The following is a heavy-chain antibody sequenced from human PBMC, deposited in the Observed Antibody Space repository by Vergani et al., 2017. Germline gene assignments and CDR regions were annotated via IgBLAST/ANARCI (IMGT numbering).Heavy chain of an antibody. CDR2: INTNTGNP. V-gene: IGHV7-4-1*02. CDR3: AGGSCSNTSCYAGWWFDP. J-gene: IGHJ5*02. Sequence: QVQLVQSGAEVKKPGASVKVSCKASGYTFTSYAMNWVRQAPGQGLEWMGWINTNTGNPTYAQGFTGRFVFSLDTSVSTAYLQISSLKAEDPAVCYCAGGSCSNTSCYAGWWFDPWGQGTLVTVSS. CDR1: GYTFTSYA. D-gene: IGHD2-2*01.